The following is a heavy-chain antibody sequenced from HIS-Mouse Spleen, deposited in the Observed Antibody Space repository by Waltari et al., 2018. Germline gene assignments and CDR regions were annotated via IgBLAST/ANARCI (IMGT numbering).Heavy chain of an antibody. CDR1: GYTFTSYD. J-gene: IGHJ4*02. CDR3: VRGHDYSNYVDY. V-gene: IGHV1-8*01. CDR2: MKPKSGNT. Sequence: QVQLVQSGAEVKKPGASVKVSCKASGYTFTSYDINWVRQATGQGLEWMGWMKPKSGNTGYEQKFQGRVTMTRNTSISTAYMELSSLRSEDTAVYYCVRGHDYSNYVDYWGQGTLVTVSS. D-gene: IGHD4-4*01.